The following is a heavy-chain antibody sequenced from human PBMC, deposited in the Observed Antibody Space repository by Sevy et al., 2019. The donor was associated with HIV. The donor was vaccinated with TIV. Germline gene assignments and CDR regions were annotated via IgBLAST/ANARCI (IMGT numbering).Heavy chain of an antibody. J-gene: IGHJ4*02. CDR1: GYSFTSYD. CDR2: MNPNSGNT. D-gene: IGHD1-7*01. CDR3: AIIELRRYYFEY. V-gene: IGHV1-8*01. Sequence: ASVKVSCKASGYSFTSYDINWVRQATGQGLEWMGWMNPNSGNTGYAQKFQGRVTMTRNTSIGTAYMELSSLRSEDTAVYYCAIIELRRYYFEYWGQGTLVTVSS.